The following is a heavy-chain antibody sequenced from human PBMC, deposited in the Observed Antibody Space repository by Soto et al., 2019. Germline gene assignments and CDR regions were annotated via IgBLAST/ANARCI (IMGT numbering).Heavy chain of an antibody. J-gene: IGHJ6*02. CDR3: ARDNDRPQLGGNYYYILDV. V-gene: IGHV1-69*12. D-gene: IGHD2-8*01. Sequence: QVQLEQSGAEVKKPGSSVKVSCKASGGTFRTAAISWVRQAPGQGLEWMGGIMPVFRTPDYAQKFQGRVTITADEXTNTAYMELSGLRSDATAVYYCARDNDRPQLGGNYYYILDVWGQGTTITVSS. CDR1: GGTFRTAA. CDR2: IMPVFRTP.